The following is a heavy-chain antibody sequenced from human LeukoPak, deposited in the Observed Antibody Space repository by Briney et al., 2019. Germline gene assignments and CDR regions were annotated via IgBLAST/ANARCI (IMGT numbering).Heavy chain of an antibody. CDR1: GGSISSYY. D-gene: IGHD6-13*01. V-gene: IGHV4-59*01. CDR2: IYYSGST. J-gene: IGHJ4*02. CDR3: ARESGTGLAAAGIDY. Sequence: SETLSLTCTVSGGSISSYYWSWIRQPPGKGLEWIGYIYYSGSTNYNPSLKSRVTISVDTSKNQFSLKLSSVTAADTAVYYCARESGTGLAAAGIDYWGQGTLVTVSS.